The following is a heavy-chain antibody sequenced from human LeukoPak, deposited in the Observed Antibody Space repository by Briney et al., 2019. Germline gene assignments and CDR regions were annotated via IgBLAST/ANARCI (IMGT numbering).Heavy chain of an antibody. Sequence: PSETLSLTCAVYGGSFSGYYWSWIRQPPGKGLEWIGEINHSGSTNYNPSLKSRVTISVDTSKNQFSLKLSSVTAADTAVYYCARGLRWAAPGTGGAFDIWGQGTMVTVSS. CDR3: ARGLRWAAPGTGGAFDI. J-gene: IGHJ3*02. V-gene: IGHV4-34*01. D-gene: IGHD6-13*01. CDR1: GGSFSGYY. CDR2: INHSGST.